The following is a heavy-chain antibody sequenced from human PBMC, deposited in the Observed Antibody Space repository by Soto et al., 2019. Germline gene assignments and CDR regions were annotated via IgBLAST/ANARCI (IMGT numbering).Heavy chain of an antibody. CDR2: IYPGDSDT. D-gene: IGHD3-10*01. CDR1: GYSFTSYW. V-gene: IGHV5-51*01. CDR3: ARHPPQGFGELLSWFDP. Sequence: GESLKISCKGSGYSFTSYWIGWVRQMPGKGLEWMGIIYPGDSDTRYSPSFQGQVTISADKSISTAYLQWSSLKASDTAMYYCARHPPQGFGELLSWFDPWGQGTLVTVSS. J-gene: IGHJ5*02.